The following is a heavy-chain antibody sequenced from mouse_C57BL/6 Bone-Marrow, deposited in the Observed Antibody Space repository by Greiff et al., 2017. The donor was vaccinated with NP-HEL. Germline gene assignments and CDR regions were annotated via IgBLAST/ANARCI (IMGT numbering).Heavy chain of an antibody. D-gene: IGHD1-1*01. CDR3: ASPYYYGSSYGWYFDV. Sequence: VQLKESGPGLVKPSQSLSLTCSVTGYSITSGYYWNWIRQFPGNKLEWMGYISYDGSNNYNPSLKNRISITRDTSKNQFFLKLNSVTTEDTATYYCASPYYYGSSYGWYFDVWGTGTTVTVSS. V-gene: IGHV3-6*01. CDR1: GYSITSGYY. CDR2: ISYDGSN. J-gene: IGHJ1*03.